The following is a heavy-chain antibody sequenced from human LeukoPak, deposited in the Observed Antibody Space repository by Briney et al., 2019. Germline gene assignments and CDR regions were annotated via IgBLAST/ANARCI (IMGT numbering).Heavy chain of an antibody. V-gene: IGHV3-43*02. CDR3: ATWAFYHDLDV. CDR2: ISGDGKA. J-gene: IGHJ6*02. CDR1: GFNFERYA. Sequence: QAGGSLRLSCAASGFNFERYAMRWVRHRPGKGLEWVGVISGDGKAYHAEAVKGRFTVSRDNSKDSLSLQMSSLRDEDTALYYCATWAFYHDLDVWGQGTTVTVSS. D-gene: IGHD1-26*01.